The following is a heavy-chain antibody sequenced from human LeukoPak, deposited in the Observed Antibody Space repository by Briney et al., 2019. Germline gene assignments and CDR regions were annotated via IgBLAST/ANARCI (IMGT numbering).Heavy chain of an antibody. CDR2: IIPIFGTA. CDR1: GGTFSSYA. CDR3: ARELSSWFDP. J-gene: IGHJ5*02. D-gene: IGHD2/OR15-2a*01. Sequence: SVKVSCKASGGTFSSYAISWVRQDPGQGLEWMGGIIPIFGTANYAQKFQGRVTITADESTSTAYMELSSLRSEDTAVYYCARELSSWFDPWGQGTLVTVSS. V-gene: IGHV1-69*13.